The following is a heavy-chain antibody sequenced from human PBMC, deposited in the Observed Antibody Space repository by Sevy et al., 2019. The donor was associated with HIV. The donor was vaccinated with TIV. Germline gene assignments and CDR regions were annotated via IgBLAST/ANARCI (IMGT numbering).Heavy chain of an antibody. CDR2: IYHSGST. CDR3: ARVGYYGSGSAYYYYYMDV. Sequence: SETLSLTCAVSGYSISSGYYWGWIRQPPGKGLEWIGSIYHSGSTYYNPSLKSRVTISVDTSKNQFSLKLSSVTAADTAVYYCARVGYYGSGSAYYYYYMDVWGKGTTVTVSS. J-gene: IGHJ6*03. CDR1: GYSISSGYY. D-gene: IGHD3-10*01. V-gene: IGHV4-38-2*01.